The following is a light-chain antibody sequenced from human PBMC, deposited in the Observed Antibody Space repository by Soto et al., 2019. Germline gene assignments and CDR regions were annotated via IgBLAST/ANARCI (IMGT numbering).Light chain of an antibody. V-gene: IGKV1-5*01. Sequence: DIQMTQSPSTLSASVGDRVTISCQASQSVGSWLAWYQQKPGKAPKFLIYDASTLESGVPSRFSGSGSGTEFTLTISSLQPDDFATYYCQQYDNYPLTFGGGTKVEI. CDR2: DAS. CDR3: QQYDNYPLT. J-gene: IGKJ4*01. CDR1: QSVGSW.